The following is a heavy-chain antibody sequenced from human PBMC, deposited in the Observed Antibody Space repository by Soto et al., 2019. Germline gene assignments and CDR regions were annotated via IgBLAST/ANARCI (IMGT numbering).Heavy chain of an antibody. J-gene: IGHJ6*02. CDR2: ISSCGTTI. Sequence: GGSLRLSCAASGFTFSDYYISWIRQAPGKGLEWVSYISSCGTTIYHADSVKGRFTISRDNAKNSLFLQMNSLRAEDTAVYYCARGKSIFYGMDVWGQGTTVTVSS. D-gene: IGHD2-15*01. CDR1: GFTFSDYY. CDR3: ARGKSIFYGMDV. V-gene: IGHV3-11*01.